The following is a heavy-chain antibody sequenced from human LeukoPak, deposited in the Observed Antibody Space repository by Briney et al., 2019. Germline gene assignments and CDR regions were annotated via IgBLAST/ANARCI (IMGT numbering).Heavy chain of an antibody. CDR2: IIPIFGTA. CDR3: ARDGDPNTATLDY. V-gene: IGHV1-69*05. Sequence: SVKVSCKASGGTFSSYAISWVRQAPGQGLEWMGRIIPIFGTANYAQKFQGRVTITTDEPTSTAYMELSSLRTEDTAVYYCARDGDPNTATLDYWGQGTLVTVSS. J-gene: IGHJ4*02. D-gene: IGHD5-18*01. CDR1: GGTFSSYA.